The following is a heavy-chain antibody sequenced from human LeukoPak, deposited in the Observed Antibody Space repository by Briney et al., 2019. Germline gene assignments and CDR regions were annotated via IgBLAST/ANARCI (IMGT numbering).Heavy chain of an antibody. J-gene: IGHJ6*02. CDR3: ARDSTARDEDSSAPYGMDV. V-gene: IGHV4-30-4*01. Sequence: SETLSLTCTVSGGSISSGDYYWSWIRQPPGKGLEWIGYIYYSGSIYYNPSLKSRVTISVDTSKNQFSLKLSSVTAADTAVYYCARDSTARDEDSSAPYGMDVWGQGTTVTVSS. CDR2: IYYSGSI. CDR1: GGSISSGDYY. D-gene: IGHD3-22*01.